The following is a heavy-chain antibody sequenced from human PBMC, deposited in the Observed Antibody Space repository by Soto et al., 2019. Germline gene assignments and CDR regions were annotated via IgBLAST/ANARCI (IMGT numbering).Heavy chain of an antibody. CDR2: VHYSGST. D-gene: IGHD2-8*02. J-gene: IGHJ2*01. V-gene: IGHV4-59*12. CDR3: AFCYCCEDRRDLHAFSGRRSFDL. Sequence: PSETLSLTCTVSGGSISGYYWSWIRQPPGKGLEWIGFVHYSGSTNYNPFFKSRVTISVDTSKNQFSLKLSSVTAADTAVYYCAFCYCCEDRRDLHAFSGRRSFDL. CDR1: GGSISGYY.